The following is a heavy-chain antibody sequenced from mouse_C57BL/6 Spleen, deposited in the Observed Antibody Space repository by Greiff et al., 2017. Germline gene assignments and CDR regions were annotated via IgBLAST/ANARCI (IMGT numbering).Heavy chain of an antibody. V-gene: IGHV1-80*01. D-gene: IGHD1-1*01. CDR3: ARSNYGSSYDFDV. J-gene: IGHJ1*03. CDR2: IYPGDGAT. CDR1: GYAFSSYW. Sequence: VQLQQSGAELVKPGASVKISCKASGYAFSSYWMNWVKQRPGKGLEWIGQIYPGDGATNYNGKFKGKATLTADKTSSTAYMQLSSLTSEDSAVSFCARSNYGSSYDFDVWGTGTTVTVSS.